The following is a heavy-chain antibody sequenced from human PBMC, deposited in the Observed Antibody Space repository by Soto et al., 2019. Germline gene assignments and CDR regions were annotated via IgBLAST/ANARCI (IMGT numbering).Heavy chain of an antibody. CDR1: GRSFSGYY. V-gene: IGHV4-34*01. CDR2: INHSGAT. CDR3: ARGRTGYSSGWRKVPGAYDY. D-gene: IGHD6-19*01. J-gene: IGHJ4*02. Sequence: SETLSLTCSVSGRSFSGYYWTWIRQSQGKGLEWIGEINHSGATNYNPSLKSGITMSIDTSRNQFSLNVSSVTAADTAVYYCARGRTGYSSGWRKVPGAYDYWGQGTLVTVSS.